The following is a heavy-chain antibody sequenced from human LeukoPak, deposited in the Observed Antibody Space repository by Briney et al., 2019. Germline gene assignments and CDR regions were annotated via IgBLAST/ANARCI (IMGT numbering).Heavy chain of an antibody. Sequence: GGSLRLSCAASGFTFSSYGMHWVRQAPGKGLECVAIIWYDGSNKYYPDSVKGRFTVSRDNSKNTLYLQMNSLRVEDTAVYYCARHYYDSSGYYKGDYWGQGTLVTVSS. V-gene: IGHV3-33*01. CDR1: GFTFSSYG. CDR3: ARHYYDSSGYYKGDY. D-gene: IGHD3-22*01. CDR2: IWYDGSNK. J-gene: IGHJ4*02.